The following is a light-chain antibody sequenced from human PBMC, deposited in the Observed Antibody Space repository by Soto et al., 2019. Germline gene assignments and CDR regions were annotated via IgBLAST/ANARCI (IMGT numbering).Light chain of an antibody. CDR3: QHYGSSLT. CDR1: QSISDT. V-gene: IGKV3-15*01. J-gene: IGKJ4*01. CDR2: GAS. Sequence: EIVMTQSPATLSVSPGGRATLSCRASQSISDTLAWYQQKPGQAPRLLIHGASTRATGFPGRFSGSGSGTDFTLTISSLQSEDFAVYYCQHYGSSLTFGGGTKVDIK.